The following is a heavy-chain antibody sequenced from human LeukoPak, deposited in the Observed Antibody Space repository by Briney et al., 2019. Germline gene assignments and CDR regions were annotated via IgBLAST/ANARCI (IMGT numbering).Heavy chain of an antibody. J-gene: IGHJ6*03. CDR1: GGSFSGYY. Sequence: PSETLSLTCAVYGGSFSGYYWSWIRQPPGKGLEWIGEINHSGSTNYNPSLKSRVTISVDTSKNQFSLKLSSVTAEDTAVYYCATIAPPSPIAAPDYYYMDVWGKGTTVTVSS. D-gene: IGHD6-13*01. V-gene: IGHV4-34*01. CDR3: ATIAPPSPIAAPDYYYMDV. CDR2: INHSGST.